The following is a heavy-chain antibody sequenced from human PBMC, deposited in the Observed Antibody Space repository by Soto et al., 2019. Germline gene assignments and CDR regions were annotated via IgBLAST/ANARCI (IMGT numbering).Heavy chain of an antibody. J-gene: IGHJ4*02. V-gene: IGHV3-9*01. CDR3: AKGGQLLVEGGGY. D-gene: IGHD2-2*01. Sequence: EVQLVESGGGLVQPGRSLRLSCAASGFTFDDYAMHWVRQAPGKGLEWVSGISWNSGSIGYADSVKGRFTISRDNAKNSLYLQMNSLRAGDTALYYCAKGGQLLVEGGGYWGQGTLVTVSS. CDR1: GFTFDDYA. CDR2: ISWNSGSI.